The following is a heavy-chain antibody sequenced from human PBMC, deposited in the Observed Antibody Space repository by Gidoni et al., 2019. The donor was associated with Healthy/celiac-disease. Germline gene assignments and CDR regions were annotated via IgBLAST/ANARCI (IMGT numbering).Heavy chain of an antibody. J-gene: IGHJ4*02. CDR2: IWYDGSNK. D-gene: IGHD6-25*01. CDR1: GFTFSSYG. CDR3: ARGLIAADVDY. V-gene: IGHV3-33*01. Sequence: QVQLVESGGGVVQTGRSLRRSCAASGFTFSSYGMHWVRQAPGKGLEWVAVIWYDGSNKYYADSVKGLFTISRDNSKNTLYLQMNSLRAEDTAVYYCARGLIAADVDYWGQGTLVTVSS.